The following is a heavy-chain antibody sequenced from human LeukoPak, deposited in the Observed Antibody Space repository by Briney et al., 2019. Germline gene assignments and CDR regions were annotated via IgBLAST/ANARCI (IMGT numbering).Heavy chain of an antibody. CDR3: AKDQYGEAFDI. Sequence: PSETLSLTCAVYGGSFSGYYWSCIRQPPGKGLEWIGEINHSGSTNYNPSLKSRVTISVDTSKSQFSLKLSSVTAADTAVYYCAKDQYGEAFDIWGPGTMVTVSS. D-gene: IGHD4-17*01. CDR2: INHSGST. J-gene: IGHJ3*02. CDR1: GGSFSGYY. V-gene: IGHV4-34*01.